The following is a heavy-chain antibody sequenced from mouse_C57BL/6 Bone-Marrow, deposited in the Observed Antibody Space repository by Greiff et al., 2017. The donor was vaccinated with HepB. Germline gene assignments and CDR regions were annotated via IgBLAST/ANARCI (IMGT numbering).Heavy chain of an antibody. Sequence: EVKVEESGGGLVKPGGSLKLSCAASGFTFSSYTMSWVRQTPEKRLEWVATISGGGGNTYYPDSVKGRFTISRDNAKNTLYLQMSSLRSEDTALYYCARHDYYSAWFAYWGQGTLVTVSA. CDR2: ISGGGGNT. CDR3: ARHDYYSAWFAY. CDR1: GFTFSSYT. V-gene: IGHV5-9*01. D-gene: IGHD1-1*01. J-gene: IGHJ3*01.